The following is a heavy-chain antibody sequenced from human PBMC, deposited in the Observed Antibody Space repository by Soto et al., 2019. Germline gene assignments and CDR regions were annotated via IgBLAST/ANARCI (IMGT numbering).Heavy chain of an antibody. CDR3: ARDAMQAGCSGGSYYDYYSYGMDA. D-gene: IGHD2-15*01. Sequence: SVKVSCKASGGTFSSYAISWVRQAPGQGLEWMGGIIPIFGTANYAQKFQGRVTITADESTSTAYMELSSLRSEDTAVYYCARDAMQAGCSGGSYYDYYSYGMDAWGQGTTVTVSS. J-gene: IGHJ6*02. V-gene: IGHV1-69*13. CDR2: IIPIFGTA. CDR1: GGTFSSYA.